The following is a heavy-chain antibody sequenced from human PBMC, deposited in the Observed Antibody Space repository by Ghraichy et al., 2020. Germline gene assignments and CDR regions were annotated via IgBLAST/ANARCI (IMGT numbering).Heavy chain of an antibody. J-gene: IGHJ4*02. D-gene: IGHD5-18*01. CDR2: MSYDGTKK. CDR1: GFPFRNYA. CDR3: ARGINGDGWIHQD. Sequence: GGSLRLSCAASGFPFRNYAMHWVRQSSGKGLEWVAFMSYDGTKKDSADSVKGRFTISRDNSKSTLYLQMNSLREEDTAMYYCARGINGDGWIHQDWGQGTLVTVSS. V-gene: IGHV3-30*04.